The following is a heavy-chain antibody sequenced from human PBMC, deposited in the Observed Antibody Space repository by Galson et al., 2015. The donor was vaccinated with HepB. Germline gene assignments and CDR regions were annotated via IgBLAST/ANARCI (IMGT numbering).Heavy chain of an antibody. CDR1: GFTFSRYD. CDR3: ARDLHYGSNDMYGMDV. Sequence: SLRLSCAASGFTFSRYDMHWVRQATGKGLEWVSAIGTAGDTYYLDYVKGRFTISRERAKNSLYLQMNSLRAGDTAVYYCARDLHYGSNDMYGMDVWGQGTTVTVSS. CDR2: IGTAGDT. J-gene: IGHJ6*02. D-gene: IGHD2-15*01. V-gene: IGHV3-13*01.